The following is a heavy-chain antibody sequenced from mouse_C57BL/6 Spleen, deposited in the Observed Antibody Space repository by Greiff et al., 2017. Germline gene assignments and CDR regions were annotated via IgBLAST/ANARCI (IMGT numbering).Heavy chain of an antibody. D-gene: IGHD1-1*01. CDR1: GYTFTSYW. J-gene: IGHJ2*01. Sequence: QVQLKQPGAELVMPGASVKLSCKASGYTFTSYWMHWVKQRPGQGLEWIGEIDPSDSYTNYNQKFKGKSTLTVDKSSSTAYMQLSSLTSEDSAVYYCARSGITTVLATNYVDYWGQGTTLTVSS. CDR3: ARSGITTVLATNYVDY. CDR2: IDPSDSYT. V-gene: IGHV1-69*01.